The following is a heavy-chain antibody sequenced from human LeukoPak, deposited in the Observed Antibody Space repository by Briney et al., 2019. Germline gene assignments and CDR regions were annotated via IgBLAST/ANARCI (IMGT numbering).Heavy chain of an antibody. D-gene: IGHD1-26*01. CDR2: IFNSGST. Sequence: SETLSLTCTVSGDSISSYYWSWIRQPPGKGLEWIGYIFNSGSTNYNPSLKGRVTISVDTSKNQFSLKLSSVTAADTAVYYCARGEWEIGLFFDYWGQGTLVTVSS. V-gene: IGHV4-59*01. J-gene: IGHJ4*02. CDR3: ARGEWEIGLFFDY. CDR1: GDSISSYY.